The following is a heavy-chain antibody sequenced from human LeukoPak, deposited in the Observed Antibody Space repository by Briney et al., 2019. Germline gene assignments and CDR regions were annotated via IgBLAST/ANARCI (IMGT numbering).Heavy chain of an antibody. CDR3: ASTPTRNAFDI. V-gene: IGHV4-61*02. J-gene: IGHJ3*02. CDR1: GGSISSGSYY. Sequence: SQTLSLTCTVSGGSISSGSYYWSWIRQPAGEGLEWIGRIYTSGSTNYNPSLKSRVTISVDTSKNQFSLKLSSVTAADTAVYYCASTPTRNAFDIWGQGTMVTVSS. D-gene: IGHD1-1*01. CDR2: IYTSGST.